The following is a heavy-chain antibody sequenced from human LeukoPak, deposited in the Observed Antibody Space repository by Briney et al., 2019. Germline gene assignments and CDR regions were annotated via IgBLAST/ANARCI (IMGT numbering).Heavy chain of an antibody. CDR3: VRRLPVREFDN. J-gene: IGHJ4*02. CDR1: GYNFNSYD. CDR2: MNPNSGNT. D-gene: IGHD3-10*01. Sequence: GASVKVSCKASGYNFNSYDIEWVRQAPGQGLEWMGWMNPNSGNTGYAQKFQGRLTMTRDTSINTAYMEVSSLTSEDAAEYFCVRRLPVREFDNWGQGTLVAVSS. V-gene: IGHV1-8*01.